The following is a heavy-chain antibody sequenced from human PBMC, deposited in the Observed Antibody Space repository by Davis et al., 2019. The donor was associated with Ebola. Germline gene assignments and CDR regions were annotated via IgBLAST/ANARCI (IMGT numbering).Heavy chain of an antibody. Sequence: GESLKISCAASGFTFSSYAMSWVRQAPGKGLEWVSAISGSGGSTYYADSVKGRFTISRDNSKNTLYLQMNSLRAEDTAVYYCARMMAVADYWGQGTLVTVSS. V-gene: IGHV3-23*01. CDR2: ISGSGGST. J-gene: IGHJ4*02. CDR3: ARMMAVADY. CDR1: GFTFSSYA. D-gene: IGHD6-19*01.